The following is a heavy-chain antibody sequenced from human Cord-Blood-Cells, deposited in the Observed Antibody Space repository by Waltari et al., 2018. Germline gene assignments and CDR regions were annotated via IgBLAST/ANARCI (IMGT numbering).Heavy chain of an antibody. J-gene: IGHJ4*02. CDR1: GFTFSRYS. V-gene: IGHV3-21*01. CDR3: ARSPYDSSGYYYYFDY. CDR2: ISSSSSYI. D-gene: IGHD3-22*01. Sequence: EVQLVESGGGLVKPGGSLRLSCAASGFTFSRYSMNWVRKAQGKGLEWVSSISSSSSYIYYADSVKGRFTISRDNAKNSLYLQMNSLRAEDTAVYYCARSPYDSSGYYYYFDYWGQGTLVTVSS.